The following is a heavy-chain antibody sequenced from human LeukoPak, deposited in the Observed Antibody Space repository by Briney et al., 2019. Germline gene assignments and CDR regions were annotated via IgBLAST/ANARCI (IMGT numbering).Heavy chain of an antibody. V-gene: IGHV3-23*01. CDR1: GFTLSSYG. Sequence: GGSLRLSCAASGFTLSSYGMSWVRQAPGKGLEWVSAISGSGGSTYYADSVKGRFTISRGNSKNTLYLQMNSLRAEDTAVYYCAKRAGYSYAGTHFDYWGQGTLVTVSS. J-gene: IGHJ4*02. CDR3: AKRAGYSYAGTHFDY. CDR2: ISGSGGST. D-gene: IGHD5-18*01.